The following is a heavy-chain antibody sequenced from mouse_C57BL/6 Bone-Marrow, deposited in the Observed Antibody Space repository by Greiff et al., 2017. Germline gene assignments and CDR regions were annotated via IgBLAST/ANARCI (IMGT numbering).Heavy chain of an antibody. Sequence: VQLQQSGPELVKPGASVKISCKASGYTFTDYYMNWVKQSHGKSLEWIGDINPNNGGTSYNQKFKGKATLTVDKSSSTAYMELRSLTSEDSAVYYCARFNNGNHWYFDVWGTGTTVTVPS. CDR1: GYTFTDYY. J-gene: IGHJ1*03. CDR2: INPNNGGT. V-gene: IGHV1-26*01. D-gene: IGHD2-1*01. CDR3: ARFNNGNHWYFDV.